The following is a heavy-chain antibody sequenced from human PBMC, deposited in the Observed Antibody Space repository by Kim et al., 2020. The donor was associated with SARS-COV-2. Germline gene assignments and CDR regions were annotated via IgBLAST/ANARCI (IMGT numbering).Heavy chain of an antibody. D-gene: IGHD3-10*01. CDR1: GFTFSNAW. J-gene: IGHJ3*02. CDR2: IKSKTDGGTT. Sequence: GGSLRLSCAASGFTFSNAWMSWVRQAPGKGLEWVGRIKSKTDGGTTDYAAPVKGRFTISRDDSKNTLYLQMNSLKTEDTAVYYCTEFGELLYDAFDIWGQGTMVTVSS. V-gene: IGHV3-15*01. CDR3: TEFGELLYDAFDI.